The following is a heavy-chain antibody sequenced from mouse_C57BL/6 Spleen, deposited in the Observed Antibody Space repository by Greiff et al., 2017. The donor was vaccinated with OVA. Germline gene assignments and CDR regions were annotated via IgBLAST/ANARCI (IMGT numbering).Heavy chain of an antibody. Sequence: VMLVESGPGLVQPSQSLSITCTVSGFSLTSYGVHWVRQSPGKGLEWLGVIWSGGSTDYNAAFISRLSISKDNSKSQVFFKMNSLQADDTAIYYCATAQASGFAYWGQGTLVTVSA. V-gene: IGHV2-2*01. CDR3: ATAQASGFAY. CDR2: IWSGGST. CDR1: GFSLTSYG. J-gene: IGHJ3*01. D-gene: IGHD3-2*02.